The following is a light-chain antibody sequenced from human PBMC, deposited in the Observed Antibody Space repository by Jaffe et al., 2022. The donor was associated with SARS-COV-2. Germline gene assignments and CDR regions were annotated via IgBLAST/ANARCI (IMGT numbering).Light chain of an antibody. CDR1: QIISGNY. J-gene: IGKJ3*01. CDR3: QQYGDSPRT. CDR2: GAS. Sequence: EVVLTQSPGTLSLSPGERATLSCRASQIISGNYLAWYQQKPGQAPRLLVYGASNRATGIPDRFSASGSGESGTDFTLTISRLEPEDFAVYYCQQYGDSPRTFGPGTYVDIK. V-gene: IGKV3-20*01.